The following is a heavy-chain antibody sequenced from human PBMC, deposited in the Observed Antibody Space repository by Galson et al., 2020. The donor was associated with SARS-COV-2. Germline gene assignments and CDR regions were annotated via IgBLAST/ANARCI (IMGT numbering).Heavy chain of an antibody. D-gene: IGHD2-15*01. V-gene: IGHV3-33*06. J-gene: IGHJ4*02. CDR1: GFSFSIYG. CDR2: IWYDGGRK. Sequence: QLGESLKISCAASGFSFSIYGMHWVRQAPGKGLEWVATIWYDGGRKYYADSVKGRFTISRDNSKTTVYLQMNSLRADDTAVYYCAKDKGWYHGALDYRGQGTQVTVSS. CDR3: AKDKGWYHGALDY.